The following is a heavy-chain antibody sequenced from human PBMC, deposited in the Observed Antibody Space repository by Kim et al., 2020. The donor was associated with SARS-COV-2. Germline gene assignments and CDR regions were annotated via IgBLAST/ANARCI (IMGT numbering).Heavy chain of an antibody. J-gene: IGHJ6*02. CDR3: ARERVYCSSTSCYHYYYGMDV. CDR2: IYYSGST. CDR1: GGSISSGGYY. Sequence: SETLSLTCTVSGGSISSGGYYWSWIRQHPGKGLEWIGYIYYSGSTYYNPSLKSRVTISVDTSKNQFSLKLSSVTAADTAVYYCARERVYCSSTSCYHYYYGMDVWGQGTTVTVSS. V-gene: IGHV4-31*03. D-gene: IGHD2-2*01.